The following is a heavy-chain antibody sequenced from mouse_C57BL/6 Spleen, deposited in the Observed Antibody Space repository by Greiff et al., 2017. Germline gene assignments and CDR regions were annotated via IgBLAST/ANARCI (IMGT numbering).Heavy chain of an antibody. CDR2: INPYNGGT. CDR3: ARGHDYAVLLGFAV. V-gene: IGHV1-19*01. Sequence: EVQLQESGPVLVKPGASVKMSCKASGYTFTDYYMNWVKQSHGKSLEWIGVINPYNGGTSYNQKFKGKATLTVDKSSSTASMELNSLPSEDSAVFYCARGHDYAVLLGFAVWCTGTTVTVSS. D-gene: IGHD2-4*01. CDR1: GYTFTDYY. J-gene: IGHJ1*03.